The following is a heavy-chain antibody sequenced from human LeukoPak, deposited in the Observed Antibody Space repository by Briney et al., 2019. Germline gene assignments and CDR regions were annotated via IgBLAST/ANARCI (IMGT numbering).Heavy chain of an antibody. D-gene: IGHD3-16*01. CDR1: GFTFSSYS. V-gene: IGHV3-23*01. CDR2: ISGSGGST. Sequence: GGSLRLSCAASGFTFSSYSMNCVRQAPGKGLEWVSAISGSGGSTYYADSVKGRFTISKDNSKNTLYLQMNSLRAEDTAVYYCAKLLGFRLGEDPQYYFDYWGQGTLVTVSS. J-gene: IGHJ4*02. CDR3: AKLLGFRLGEDPQYYFDY.